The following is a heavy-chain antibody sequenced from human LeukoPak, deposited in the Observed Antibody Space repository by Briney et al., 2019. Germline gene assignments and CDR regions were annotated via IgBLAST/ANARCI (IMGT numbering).Heavy chain of an antibody. J-gene: IGHJ3*02. CDR1: GFTFSNYA. CDR3: ARATINAFDI. V-gene: IGHV3-53*04. Sequence: GGSLRLSCVMSGFTFSNYAMNWVRQAPGKGLEWVSVIYSGGSTYYADSVKGRFTISRHNSKNTLYLQMNSLRAEDTAVYYCARATINAFDIWGQGTMVTVSS. CDR2: IYSGGST.